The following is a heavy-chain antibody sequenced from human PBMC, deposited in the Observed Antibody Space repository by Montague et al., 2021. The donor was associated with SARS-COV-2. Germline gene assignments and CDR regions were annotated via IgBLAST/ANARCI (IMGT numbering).Heavy chain of an antibody. J-gene: IGHJ4*02. V-gene: IGHV4-61*02. D-gene: IGHD3-16*01. Sequence: TLSLTCTVSGGSINSGNYYWSWIRQPAGKGLEWIGRIYTSGSTNYNPSLKSRVTISVDTSKNQFSLKLNSVTAADTAVYYCARDLGGAHYFDYWGQGTLVTVSS. CDR1: GGSINSGNYY. CDR3: ARDLGGAHYFDY. CDR2: IYTSGST.